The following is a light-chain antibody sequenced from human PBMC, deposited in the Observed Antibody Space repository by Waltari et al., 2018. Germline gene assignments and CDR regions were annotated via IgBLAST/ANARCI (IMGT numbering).Light chain of an antibody. CDR2: DVS. CDR3: SSYTTSNTLV. CDR1: SSDVGGYKY. Sequence: QSALTQPASVSGSPGQSITISCTGTSSDVGGYKYVPCYQQHPGKAPKLMIYDVSNRPSGFSNRFSGSKSGNTASLTISGLQAEDEADYYCSSYTTSNTLVFGTGTNVIVL. J-gene: IGLJ1*01. V-gene: IGLV2-14*03.